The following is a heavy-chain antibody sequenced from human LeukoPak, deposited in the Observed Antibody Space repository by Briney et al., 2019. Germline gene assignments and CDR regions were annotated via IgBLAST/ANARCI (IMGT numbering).Heavy chain of an antibody. D-gene: IGHD3-9*01. CDR2: IYSGGST. J-gene: IGHJ4*02. CDR3: ARGLVTGHKNY. V-gene: IGHV3-66*01. CDR1: GFTVSSNY. Sequence: GGSLRLSCAASGFTVSSNYMSWVRQAPGKGLEWVSVIYSGGSTYYADSVKSRFTISRDNSKNTLYLQMNSLRAEDTAVYYCARGLVTGHKNYWGQGTLVTVSS.